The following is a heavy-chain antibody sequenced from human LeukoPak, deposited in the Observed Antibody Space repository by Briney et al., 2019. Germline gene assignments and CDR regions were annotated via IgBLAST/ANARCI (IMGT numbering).Heavy chain of an antibody. Sequence: ASVKVSCKVSGYTLTELSMHWVRQAPGKGLEWMGGFDPEDGETIYAQKFQGRVTMTEDTSTDTAYMELSSLGSEDTAVYYCATAPRFLEWLVYFDYWGQGTLVTVSS. J-gene: IGHJ4*02. V-gene: IGHV1-24*01. CDR1: GYTLTELS. D-gene: IGHD3-3*01. CDR3: ATAPRFLEWLVYFDY. CDR2: FDPEDGET.